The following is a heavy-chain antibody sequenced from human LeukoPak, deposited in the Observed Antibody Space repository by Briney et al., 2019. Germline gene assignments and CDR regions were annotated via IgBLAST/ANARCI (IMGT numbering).Heavy chain of an antibody. CDR2: IYYSGST. CDR1: GGSLSSYY. Sequence: PSETLPLTCAVYGGSLSSYYWGWIRQPPGKGLEWIGSIYYSGSTYYNPSLKSRVTISVDTSKNQFSLKLSSVTAADTAVYYCAREVVGATGDPDAFDIWGQGTMVTVSS. D-gene: IGHD1-26*01. CDR3: AREVVGATGDPDAFDI. J-gene: IGHJ3*02. V-gene: IGHV4-39*07.